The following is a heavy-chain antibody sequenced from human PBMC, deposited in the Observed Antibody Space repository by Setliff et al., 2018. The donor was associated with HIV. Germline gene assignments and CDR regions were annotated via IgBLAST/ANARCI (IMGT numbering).Heavy chain of an antibody. J-gene: IGHJ4*02. V-gene: IGHV4-34*01. CDR1: GGSISSHY. CDR2: INHSGST. D-gene: IGHD4-17*01. CDR3: AKKGNGDYHFDY. Sequence: LSLTCTVSGGSISSHYWSWIRQPPGKGLEWIGEINHSGSTNYNPSLKSRVTISVDTSKNQFSLKLSSVTAADTAVYYCAKKGNGDYHFDYWGQGTLVTVSS.